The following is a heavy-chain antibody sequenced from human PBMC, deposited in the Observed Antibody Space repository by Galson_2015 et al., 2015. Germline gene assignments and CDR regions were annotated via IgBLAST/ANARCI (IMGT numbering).Heavy chain of an antibody. D-gene: IGHD2-15*01. V-gene: IGHV3-48*02. CDR3: ARDLGYCSGTSCYSVGAFDI. Sequence: WVRQAPGKGPEWISYITSRSSTIYYSDSVKGRFTISRDNAKNSLYLEMKSLRDEDTALYYCARDLGYCSGTSCYSVGAFDIWGQGTMVTVSS. CDR2: ITSRSSTI. J-gene: IGHJ3*02.